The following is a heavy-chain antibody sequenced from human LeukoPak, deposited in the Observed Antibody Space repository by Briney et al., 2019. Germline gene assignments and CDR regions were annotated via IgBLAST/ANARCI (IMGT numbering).Heavy chain of an antibody. Sequence: GESLKISCKGSGYGFTSYWIGWVRQMPGKGLELMGIIYPGDSDTRYSPSFQGQVTISADKSISTAYLQWSSLKASDTAMYYCARLVGYCSSTSCYGANYFDYWGQGTLVTVSS. CDR1: GYGFTSYW. CDR2: IYPGDSDT. V-gene: IGHV5-51*01. J-gene: IGHJ4*02. D-gene: IGHD2-2*03. CDR3: ARLVGYCSSTSCYGANYFDY.